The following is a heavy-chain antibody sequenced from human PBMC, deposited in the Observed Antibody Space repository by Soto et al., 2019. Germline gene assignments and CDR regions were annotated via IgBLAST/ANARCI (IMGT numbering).Heavy chain of an antibody. D-gene: IGHD2-15*01. J-gene: IGHJ6*02. CDR3: ARVGGGYCSVGSCYVHYGMDV. Sequence: SVKVSCKASGGTFSSHAISWVRQAPGQGLEWMGGIIPIFGTANYAQKFQGRVTITADESASTAYMELSSLRSEDTAVYYCARVGGGYCSVGSCYVHYGMDVWG. CDR2: IIPIFGTA. CDR1: GGTFSSHA. V-gene: IGHV1-69*13.